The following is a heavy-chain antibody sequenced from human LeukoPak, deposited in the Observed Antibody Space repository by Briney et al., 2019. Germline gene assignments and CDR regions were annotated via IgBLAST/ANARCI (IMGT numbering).Heavy chain of an antibody. Sequence: GASVKVSCKASGYTFSTYVMNWVRQAPGQGLEWMGWINTNTGNPTYAQGFTGRFVFSLDTSVSTAYLQISSLKAEDTAVYYCARPPRGGWNYADYWGQGTLVTVSS. J-gene: IGHJ4*02. D-gene: IGHD1-7*01. V-gene: IGHV7-4-1*02. CDR3: ARPPRGGWNYADY. CDR1: GYTFSTYV. CDR2: INTNTGNP.